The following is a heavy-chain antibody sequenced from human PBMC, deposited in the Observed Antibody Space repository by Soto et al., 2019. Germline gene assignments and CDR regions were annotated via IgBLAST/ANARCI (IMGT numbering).Heavy chain of an antibody. CDR2: IWYDGSNK. D-gene: IGHD7-27*01. CDR1: GFTFSSYG. CDR3: ARGGSLGTVNY. J-gene: IGHJ4*02. V-gene: IGHV3-33*01. Sequence: GGSLRLSCAASGFTFSSYGMHWVRQAPGKGLEWVAVIWYDGSNKYYADSVKSRFTISRDNSKNTLYLQMNSLRAEDTAVYYCARGGSLGTVNYWGQGTLVTVSS.